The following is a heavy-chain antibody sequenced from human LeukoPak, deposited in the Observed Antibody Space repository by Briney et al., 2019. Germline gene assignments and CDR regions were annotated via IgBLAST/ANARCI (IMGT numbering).Heavy chain of an antibody. J-gene: IGHJ4*02. D-gene: IGHD3-10*01. V-gene: IGHV1-8*01. CDR2: MNPNSGNT. Sequence: ASVKVSCKASGYTFTSYDINWVRQATGQGLEWMGWMNPNSGNTGYAQKFQGRVTMTRNTSISTAYMELSSLRSEDTAVYYCARVKNRYYGSGSYYLWTYWGQGTLVTVSS. CDR1: GYTFTSYD. CDR3: ARVKNRYYGSGSYYLWTY.